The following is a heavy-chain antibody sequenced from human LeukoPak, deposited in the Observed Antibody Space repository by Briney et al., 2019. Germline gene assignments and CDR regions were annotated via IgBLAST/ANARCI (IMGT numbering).Heavy chain of an antibody. CDR1: GFTFSSYE. CDR2: ISSSGSTI. D-gene: IGHD4-23*01. CDR3: VRDLDLGGYSSFVS. V-gene: IGHV3-48*03. J-gene: IGHJ4*02. Sequence: PEGSLRLSCAASGFTFSSYEMNWVRQAPGKGLEWVSYISSSGSTIYYADSVKGRFTISRDNAKNSLYLQMNSLRAEDTAVYYCVRDLDLGGYSSFVSWGQGTLVTVSS.